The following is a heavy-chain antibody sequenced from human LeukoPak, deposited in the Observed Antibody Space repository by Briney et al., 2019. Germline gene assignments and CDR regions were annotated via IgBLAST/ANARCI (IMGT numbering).Heavy chain of an antibody. CDR2: IIPIFGTA. CDR3: ARDSSGYSSPLS. J-gene: IGHJ4*02. Sequence: SVKVSCKASGGTFSSYAISWVRQAPGQGLEWMGGIIPIFGTANYAQKFQGRVTITTDESTSTAYMELSSLRSEDTAVYYCARDSSGYSSPLSWGQGTLVTVSS. V-gene: IGHV1-69*05. D-gene: IGHD3-22*01. CDR1: GGTFSSYA.